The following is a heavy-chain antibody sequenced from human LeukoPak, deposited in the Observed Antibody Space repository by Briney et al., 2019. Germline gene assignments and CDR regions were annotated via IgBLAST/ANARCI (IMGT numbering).Heavy chain of an antibody. D-gene: IGHD3-22*01. Sequence: GGSLRLSCTASGFTFSNYAMSWVRQAPGKGLEWVSAISGSGGSTYYADSVKGRFTISRDNSKNTLYLQMNSLRAEDTAVYYCAKDRYYDGSGYSLDDAFDIWGQGTMVTVSS. CDR2: ISGSGGST. CDR1: GFTFSNYA. V-gene: IGHV3-23*01. CDR3: AKDRYYDGSGYSLDDAFDI. J-gene: IGHJ3*02.